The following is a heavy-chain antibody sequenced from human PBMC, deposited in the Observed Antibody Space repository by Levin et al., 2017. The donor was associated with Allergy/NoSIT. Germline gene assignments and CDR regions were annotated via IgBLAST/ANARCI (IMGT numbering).Heavy chain of an antibody. V-gene: IGHV3-23*01. CDR3: AKDRGFGYGSGSYADYYYYYGMDV. J-gene: IGHJ6*02. CDR1: GFTFSSYA. D-gene: IGHD3-10*01. CDR2: ISGSGGST. Sequence: GGSLRLSCAASGFTFSSYAMSWVRQAPGKGLEWVSAISGSGGSTYYADSVKGRFTISRDNSKNTLYLQMNSLRAEDTAVYYCAKDRGFGYGSGSYADYYYYYGMDVWGQGTTVTVSS.